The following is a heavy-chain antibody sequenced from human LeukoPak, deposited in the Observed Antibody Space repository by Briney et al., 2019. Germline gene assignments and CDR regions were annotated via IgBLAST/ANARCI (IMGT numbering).Heavy chain of an antibody. CDR1: GFTFSSYA. V-gene: IGHV3-30-3*01. J-gene: IGHJ1*01. CDR3: ARGFGYS. D-gene: IGHD5-18*01. CDR2: ISYDGSNK. Sequence: PGGSLRLSCAASGFTFSSYAMHWVRQAPGKGLEWVAVISYDGSNKYYADSVKGRFTISRDNSKNSLYLQMNSLRVEDTAVYYCARGFGYSWGQGTLVTVSS.